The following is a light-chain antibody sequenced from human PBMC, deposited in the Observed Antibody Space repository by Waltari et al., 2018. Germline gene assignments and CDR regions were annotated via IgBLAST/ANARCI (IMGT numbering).Light chain of an antibody. CDR1: QSVGSW. CDR2: MAS. Sequence: DIQMTQSPSTLSASVGDRVTISCRASQSVGSWLAWYQQKPGKAPKLLIYMASSLESVVPTRFSGSGSGTEFTLTISSLQADDFATYSCQQYSSFSTFGQGTKLDI. V-gene: IGKV1-5*03. J-gene: IGKJ2*01. CDR3: QQYSSFST.